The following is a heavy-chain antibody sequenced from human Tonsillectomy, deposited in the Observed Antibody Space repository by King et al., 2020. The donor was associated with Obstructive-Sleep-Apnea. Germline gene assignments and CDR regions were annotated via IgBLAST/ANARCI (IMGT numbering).Heavy chain of an antibody. CDR3: ARATGTFLGGYEDYAMDV. D-gene: IGHD2/OR15-2a*01. CDR1: GFTFSSYT. Sequence: VQLVESGGGVVQPGRSLTLSCAASGFTFSSYTMHWVRQAPGKGLEWVAVISYDGIHKYYADSVKGRFTISRDTSKNTLYLRMNSLRAEETAVYYCARATGTFLGGYEDYAMDVWGQGTTVTVSS. J-gene: IGHJ6*02. V-gene: IGHV3-30*04. CDR2: ISYDGIHK.